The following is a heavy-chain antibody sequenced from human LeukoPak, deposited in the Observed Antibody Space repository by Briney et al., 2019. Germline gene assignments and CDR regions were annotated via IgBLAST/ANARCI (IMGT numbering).Heavy chain of an antibody. V-gene: IGHV3-20*04. J-gene: IGHJ4*02. Sequence: GGSLRLSCAASGFTFDDYGMSWVRQAPGKGLEWVSGINWNGGSTGYADSVKGRFTISRDNAKNSLYLQMNSLRAEDTALYYCARGPELIIMVRGVITPQDYWGQGTLVTVSS. D-gene: IGHD3-10*01. CDR1: GFTFDDYG. CDR2: INWNGGST. CDR3: ARGPELIIMVRGVITPQDY.